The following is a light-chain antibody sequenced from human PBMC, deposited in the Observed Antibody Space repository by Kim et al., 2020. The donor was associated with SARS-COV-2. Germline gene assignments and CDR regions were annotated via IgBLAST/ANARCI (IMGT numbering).Light chain of an antibody. CDR1: HDISNY. Sequence: ASVGDRSTITCRASHDISNYLAGFQQKPGEVPKGLIYGASRLQSGVPSRFSGSGSGTDFTLTISSLQPEDFATYYCQQYITYPRTFGQGTKVDIK. J-gene: IGKJ1*01. V-gene: IGKV1-16*01. CDR2: GAS. CDR3: QQYITYPRT.